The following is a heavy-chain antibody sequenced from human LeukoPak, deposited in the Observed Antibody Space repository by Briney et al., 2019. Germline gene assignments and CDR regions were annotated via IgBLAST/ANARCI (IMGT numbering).Heavy chain of an antibody. J-gene: IGHJ6*03. CDR3: ARESLNYYDSSGYYLYYYCMDV. CDR2: INQDGSEK. V-gene: IGHV3-7*01. Sequence: GGPLRLSCAASGFPFSSYSMSWVRQAPGKGLEWVANINQDGSEKYYVDSVKGRFTISRDTAKNSLYLQMSSLRAEDTAVYYCARESLNYYDSSGYYLYYYCMDVWGKGTTVTVSS. CDR1: GFPFSSYS. D-gene: IGHD3-22*01.